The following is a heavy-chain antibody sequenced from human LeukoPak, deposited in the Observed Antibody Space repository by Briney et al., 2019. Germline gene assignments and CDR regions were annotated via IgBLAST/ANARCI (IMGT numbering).Heavy chain of an antibody. V-gene: IGHV4-39*07. CDR3: AGGYSYGYDY. D-gene: IGHD5-18*01. J-gene: IGHJ4*02. CDR2: IYYSGST. CDR1: GGSISSSSYY. Sequence: SETLSLTCTVSGGSISSSSYYWGWIRQPPGKGLEWIGSIYYSGSTYYNPPLKSRVTISVDTSKNQFSLKLSSVTAADTAVYYCAGGYSYGYDYWGQGTLVTVSS.